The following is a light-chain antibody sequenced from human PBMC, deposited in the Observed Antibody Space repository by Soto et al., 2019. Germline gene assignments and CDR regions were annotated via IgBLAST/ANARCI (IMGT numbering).Light chain of an antibody. CDR3: SSYTSSSTRV. J-gene: IGLJ1*01. CDR2: EVS. V-gene: IGLV2-14*03. Sequence: QSVLTQPASVSGSPGQSITISCTGTSSDVGAYDYVSWYQQHPDKAPKLMIYEVSNRPSGVSNRFSGSKSVNTATLTISGLQAEDEADYYCSSYTSSSTRVFGTGIKLTVL. CDR1: SSDVGAYDY.